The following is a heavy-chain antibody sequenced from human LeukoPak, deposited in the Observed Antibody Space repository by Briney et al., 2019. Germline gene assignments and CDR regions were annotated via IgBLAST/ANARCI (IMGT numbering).Heavy chain of an antibody. CDR2: INWNGGRT. CDR1: GFTFDDYG. CDR3: ARAQTYYYYSSGFD. J-gene: IGHJ4*02. D-gene: IGHD3-22*01. Sequence: GGSLRLSCAASGFTFDDYGMSRVRQAPGKGLEWGSGINWNGGRTGYADSVKGRFTISRDNAKNSLYLQMNSLRAEDTALYYCARAQTYYYYSSGFDWGQGTLVTVSS. V-gene: IGHV3-20*04.